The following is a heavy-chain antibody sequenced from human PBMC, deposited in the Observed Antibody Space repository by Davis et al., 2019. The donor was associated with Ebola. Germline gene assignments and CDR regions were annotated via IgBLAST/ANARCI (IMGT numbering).Heavy chain of an antibody. CDR2: IKQDGSEK. CDR1: GFTFSSYW. J-gene: IGHJ6*02. D-gene: IGHD2-15*01. Sequence: GESLKISCAASGFTFSSYWMSWVRQAPGKGLEWVANIKQDGSEKYYVDSVKGRFTISRDNAKNSLYLQMNSLRAEDTAVYYCAKDLGYCSGGSCFYYYYYGMDVWGQGTTVTVSS. CDR3: AKDLGYCSGGSCFYYYYYGMDV. V-gene: IGHV3-7*03.